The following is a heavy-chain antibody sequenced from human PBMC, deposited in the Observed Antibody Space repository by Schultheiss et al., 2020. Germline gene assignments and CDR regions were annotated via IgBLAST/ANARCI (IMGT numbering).Heavy chain of an antibody. Sequence: SETLSLTCTVSGGSISSYYWSWIRQPPGKGLEWIGYIYYSGSTYYNPSLKSRVTISVDTSKNQFSLKLSSVTAADTAVYYCAREVINLTGYRASGWFDPWGQGTLVTVSS. CDR2: IYYSGST. CDR1: GGSISSYY. CDR3: AREVINLTGYRASGWFDP. D-gene: IGHD3-9*01. V-gene: IGHV4-59*12. J-gene: IGHJ5*02.